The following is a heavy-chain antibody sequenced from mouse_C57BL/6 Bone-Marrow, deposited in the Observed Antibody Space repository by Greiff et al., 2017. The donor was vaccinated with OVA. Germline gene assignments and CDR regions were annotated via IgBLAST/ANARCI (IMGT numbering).Heavy chain of an antibody. V-gene: IGHV5-17*01. J-gene: IGHJ3*01. CDR1: GFTFSDYG. D-gene: IGHD2-3*01. CDR2: ISSGSSTI. CDR3: ANARDGYSAWFAY. Sequence: EVKLVESGGGLVKPGGSLKLSCAASGFTFSDYGMHWVRQAPEKGLEWVAYISSGSSTIYYADTVKGRFTISRDNAKNTLFLQMTSLRSEDTAMYYCANARDGYSAWFAYWGQGTLVTVSA.